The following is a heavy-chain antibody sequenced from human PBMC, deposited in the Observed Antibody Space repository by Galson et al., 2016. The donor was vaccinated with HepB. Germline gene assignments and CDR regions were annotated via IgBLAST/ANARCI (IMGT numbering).Heavy chain of an antibody. Sequence: SLRLSCAASGFTFSNYGMTWVRQAPRKGLEVVSSISLSGDSTDYADSVKGRFTISRDNSKNTLSLQMNSLTADDTAIYYCVQGSTAPAVWGKGTTVTVSS. D-gene: IGHD1-26*01. CDR2: ISLSGDST. CDR3: VQGSTAPAV. V-gene: IGHV3-23*01. J-gene: IGHJ6*04. CDR1: GFTFSNYG.